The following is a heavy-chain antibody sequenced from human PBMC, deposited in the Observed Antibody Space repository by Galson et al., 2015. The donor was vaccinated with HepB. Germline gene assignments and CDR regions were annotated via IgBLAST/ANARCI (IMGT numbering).Heavy chain of an antibody. CDR1: GFTFSNYW. D-gene: IGHD6-6*01. CDR2: IKEDGSET. Sequence: SLRLSCAASGFTFSNYWMSWVRQAPGKGLEWVANIKEDGSETHYVDSMKGRFIISRDNAKKSLYLHMNSLRAEDTAIYYCARERDPTSSGSLLNYWGQGTLVTVSS. CDR3: ARERDPTSSGSLLNY. J-gene: IGHJ4*02. V-gene: IGHV3-7*03.